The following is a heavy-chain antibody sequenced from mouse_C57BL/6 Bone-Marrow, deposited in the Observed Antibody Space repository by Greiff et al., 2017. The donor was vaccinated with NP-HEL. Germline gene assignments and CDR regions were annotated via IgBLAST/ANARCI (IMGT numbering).Heavy chain of an antibody. Sequence: VQLQQSGAELARPGASVKLSCTASGYTFTSYGISWVKQRTGQGLEWIGEIYPRSGNTYYNEKFKGKATLTADNSSSTAYMELRSLTSEDSAVYFCAREEDYYGSSLYSDYWGQGTTLTVSS. V-gene: IGHV1-81*01. CDR2: IYPRSGNT. J-gene: IGHJ2*01. CDR1: GYTFTSYG. CDR3: AREEDYYGSSLYSDY. D-gene: IGHD1-1*01.